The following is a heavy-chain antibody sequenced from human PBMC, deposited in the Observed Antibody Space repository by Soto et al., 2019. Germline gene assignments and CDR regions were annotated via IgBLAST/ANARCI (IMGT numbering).Heavy chain of an antibody. CDR1: GGTFSSYA. CDR3: ARGLPPNWNDRDY. J-gene: IGHJ4*02. D-gene: IGHD1-20*01. Sequence: GASVKVSCKASGGTFSSYAISWVRQAPGQGLEWMGGIIPIFGTANYAQKFQGRVTITADESTSTAYMELGSLRSEDTAVYYCARGLPPNWNDRDYWGQGTLVTVSS. V-gene: IGHV1-69*13. CDR2: IIPIFGTA.